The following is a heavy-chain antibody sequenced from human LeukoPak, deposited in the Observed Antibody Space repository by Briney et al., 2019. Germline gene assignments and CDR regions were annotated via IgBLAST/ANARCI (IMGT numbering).Heavy chain of an antibody. Sequence: GESLKISCKGSGYSFTSYWIGWVRQMPGKGLEWMGIIYPGDSDTRYSPSFQGQVTISADKSISTAYLQWSSLKASDTAMYYCARTNMVRGVIGWFDPWGQGTLATVSS. J-gene: IGHJ5*02. CDR2: IYPGDSDT. D-gene: IGHD3-10*01. CDR1: GYSFTSYW. CDR3: ARTNMVRGVIGWFDP. V-gene: IGHV5-51*01.